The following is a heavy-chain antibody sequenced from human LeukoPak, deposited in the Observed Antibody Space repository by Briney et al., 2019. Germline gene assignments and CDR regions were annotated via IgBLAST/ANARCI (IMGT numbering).Heavy chain of an antibody. CDR2: IYYSGST. CDR3: ARYSSGWYSAFDI. V-gene: IGHV4-61*01. CDR1: GGSVSSGSYY. Sequence: SETLSLTCTVSGGSVSSGSYYWSWIRQPPGKGLEWIGYIYYSGSTNYNPSLKSRVTISVDTSKNQFSLKLSSVTAADTAVYYCARYSSGWYSAFDIWGQGTMVTVSS. D-gene: IGHD6-19*01. J-gene: IGHJ3*02.